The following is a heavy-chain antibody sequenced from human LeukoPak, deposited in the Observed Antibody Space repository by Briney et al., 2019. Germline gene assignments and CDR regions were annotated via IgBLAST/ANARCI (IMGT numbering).Heavy chain of an antibody. Sequence: SETLSLTCTVYGGSFSGYYWSWIRQPPGKGLEWIGEINHSGSTNYNPSLKSRVTISVDTSKNQFSLKLSSVTAADTAVYYCARTRYYDYVWGSYRPSMNDAFDIRGQGTMVTVSS. CDR1: GGSFSGYY. CDR2: INHSGST. V-gene: IGHV4-34*01. J-gene: IGHJ3*02. D-gene: IGHD3-16*02. CDR3: ARTRYYDYVWGSYRPSMNDAFDI.